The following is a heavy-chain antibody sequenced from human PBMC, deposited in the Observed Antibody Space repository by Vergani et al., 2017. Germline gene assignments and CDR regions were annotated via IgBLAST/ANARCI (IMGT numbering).Heavy chain of an antibody. CDR3: AREPPLTGCFGY. J-gene: IGHJ4*02. CDR1: GYTFTSYD. D-gene: IGHD3-9*01. V-gene: IGHV1-46*03. CDR2: ISPDGFST. Sequence: QVQLVQSGAEVKKPGASVKVSCKASGYTFTSYDINWVRQATGQGLEWVGVISPDGFSTFYAQKFQGRVTITRDTSTSTVYVEVTSLRSDDTAVYYCAREPPLTGCFGYWGQGTLVTVSS.